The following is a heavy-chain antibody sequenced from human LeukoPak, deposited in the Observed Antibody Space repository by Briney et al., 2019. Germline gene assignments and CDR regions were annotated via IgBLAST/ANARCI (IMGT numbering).Heavy chain of an antibody. CDR2: ISSSGSTI. J-gene: IGHJ4*02. CDR1: GFTFSSYE. CDR3: ARDSGRGDYDDY. V-gene: IGHV3-48*03. D-gene: IGHD4-17*01. Sequence: PGGSLRLSCAASGFTFSSYEMNWVRQAPGKGLEWVSYISSSGSTIYCADSVKGRFTTSRDNAKNSLYLQMNSLRAEDTAVYYCARDSGRGDYDDYWGQGTLVTVSS.